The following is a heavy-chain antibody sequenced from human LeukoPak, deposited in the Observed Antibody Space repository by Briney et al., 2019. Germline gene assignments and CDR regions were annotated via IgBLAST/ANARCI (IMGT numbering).Heavy chain of an antibody. Sequence: ASVKVSCKASGYTFTGYYMHWVRQAPGQGLEWMGWINPNSGGTNYAQKFQGRVTMTRDTSISTAYMELSRLRSDDTAVYSCARFSIFDYYYGMDVWGQGTTVTVSS. CDR3: ARFSIFDYYYGMDV. J-gene: IGHJ6*02. CDR2: INPNSGGT. V-gene: IGHV1-2*02. D-gene: IGHD3-3*01. CDR1: GYTFTGYY.